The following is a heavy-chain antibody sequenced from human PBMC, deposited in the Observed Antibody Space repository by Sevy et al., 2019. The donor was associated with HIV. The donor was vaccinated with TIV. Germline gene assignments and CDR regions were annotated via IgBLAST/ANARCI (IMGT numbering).Heavy chain of an antibody. CDR3: ARNSNTRDAFDI. CDR1: GGTFSSYA. J-gene: IGHJ3*02. V-gene: IGHV1-69*13. CDR2: IIPIFGTA. Sequence: ASVKDSCKASGGTFSSYAISWVRQAPGQGLEWMGGIIPIFGTANYAQKFQGRVTITADESTSTAYMELSSLRSEDTAVYYCARNSNTRDAFDIWGQGTMVTVSS.